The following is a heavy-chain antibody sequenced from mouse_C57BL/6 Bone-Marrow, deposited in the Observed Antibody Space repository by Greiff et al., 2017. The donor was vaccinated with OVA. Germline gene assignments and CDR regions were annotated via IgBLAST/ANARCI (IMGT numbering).Heavy chain of an antibody. CDR2: IDPSDSYT. Sequence: QVQLQQPGAELVRPGTSVKLSCKASGYTFTSYWMHWVKQRPGQGLEWIGVIDPSDSYTNYNQKFKGKATLTVDTSSSTAYMQLSSLTSEDSAVYYCARIITTVVDYYFDYWGQGTTLTVAS. CDR1: GYTFTSYW. V-gene: IGHV1-59*01. D-gene: IGHD1-1*01. J-gene: IGHJ2*01. CDR3: ARIITTVVDYYFDY.